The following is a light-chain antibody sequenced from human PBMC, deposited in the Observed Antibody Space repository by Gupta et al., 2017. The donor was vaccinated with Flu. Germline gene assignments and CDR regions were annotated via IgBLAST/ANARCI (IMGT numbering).Light chain of an antibody. V-gene: IGLV2-23*02. CDR2: EVN. CDR1: NTYVGRYNL. Sequence: NTYVGRYNLVSWYQQHPATPRKLIIYEVNKRPSVVANRFSGSKSGNAASLTISGLEAEDAADYYCSSYASSSTYVFGTETKVTVL. J-gene: IGLJ1*01. CDR3: SSYASSSTYV.